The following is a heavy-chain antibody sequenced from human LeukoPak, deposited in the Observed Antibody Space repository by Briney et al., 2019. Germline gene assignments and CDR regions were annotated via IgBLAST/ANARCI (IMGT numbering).Heavy chain of an antibody. CDR1: GYTLTSYD. Sequence: ASVKVSCKGFGYTLTSYDIKRVRQATGQRPEWMGWVNPSSGNTGYAQRFQGRVTMTRDTSISTAYLELSSLRSEDTAVYYCASHTYYYSSGSFGHWGQGTLVTVSS. CDR3: ASHTYYYSSGSFGH. CDR2: VNPSSGNT. J-gene: IGHJ4*02. V-gene: IGHV1-8*01. D-gene: IGHD3-10*01.